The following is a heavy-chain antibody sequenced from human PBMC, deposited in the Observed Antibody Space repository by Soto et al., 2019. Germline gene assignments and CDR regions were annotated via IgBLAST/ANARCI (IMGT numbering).Heavy chain of an antibody. J-gene: IGHJ4*02. CDR3: AIEGAGFGQ. CDR1: GFTFSVSS. V-gene: IGHV3-73*01. D-gene: IGHD1-26*01. CDR2: IRSKANNNAT. Sequence: EAQLVESGGGLVQPWGPVRLSCAASGFTFSVSSMHWVRQAPGKGLEWLGRIRSKANNNATTYSESVRGSFIISRDDSQDTMFLQMSSLRTEDTAMYYCAIEGAGFGQWGQGTLVTVSS.